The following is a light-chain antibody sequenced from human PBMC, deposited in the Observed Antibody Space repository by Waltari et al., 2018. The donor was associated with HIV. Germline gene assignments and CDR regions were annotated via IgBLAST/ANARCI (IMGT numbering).Light chain of an antibody. J-gene: IGLJ1*01. V-gene: IGLV2-11*01. CDR2: DVN. CDR3: CAYAAGHVSYV. CDR1: TCDVGFYDY. Sequence: QSALTQPPSVSVSPGQSVPLSCPGTTCDVGFYDYVSLYQQYPGKAPKLIIFDVNQRPSGVPERFSGSKSGNTASLTISGLQTEDEADYFCCAYAAGHVSYVFGNGTAVAVL.